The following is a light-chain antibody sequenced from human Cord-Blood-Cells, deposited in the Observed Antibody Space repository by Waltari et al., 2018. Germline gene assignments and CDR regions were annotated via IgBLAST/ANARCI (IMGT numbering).Light chain of an antibody. V-gene: IGKV3-15*01. CDR2: GAS. CDR1: QSVSSN. Sequence: EIVMTPSPATLSVSTGERATLPCRARQSVSSNLAWYQQKPGQAPRLLIYGASTRATGIPARFSGSGSGTEFTLTISSLQSEDFAVYYCQQYNNWPPITFGQGTRLEIK. J-gene: IGKJ5*01. CDR3: QQYNNWPPIT.